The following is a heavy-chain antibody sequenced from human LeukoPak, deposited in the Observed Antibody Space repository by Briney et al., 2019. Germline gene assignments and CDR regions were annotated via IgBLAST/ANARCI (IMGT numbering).Heavy chain of an antibody. V-gene: IGHV4-59*08. CDR3: ARIYRRDGHNPDWYFDV. Sequence: PSETLSLTSTLSGGSISTYYWSWIRQPPGKGLEYIGYIYYSGRTTYNPSLKSRVTISVDTSRNQFSLDLTSVTAADTAVFYCARIYRRDGHNPDWYFDVWGRGTLVTVSS. J-gene: IGHJ2*01. CDR2: IYYSGRT. D-gene: IGHD5-24*01. CDR1: GGSISTYY.